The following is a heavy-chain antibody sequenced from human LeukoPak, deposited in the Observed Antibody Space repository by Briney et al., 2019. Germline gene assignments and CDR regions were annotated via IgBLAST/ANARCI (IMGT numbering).Heavy chain of an antibody. J-gene: IGHJ4*02. CDR2: ISGSGGST. V-gene: IGHV3-23*01. CDR1: GFTFSSYG. D-gene: IGHD2-15*01. Sequence: GGSLRLSCAASGFTFSSYGMSWVRQAPGKGLEWVPAISGSGGSTYYADSVKGRFTISRDNSKNTLYLQMNSLRAEDTAVYYCAKPYLSGGSCNDYWGQGTLVTVSS. CDR3: AKPYLSGGSCNDY.